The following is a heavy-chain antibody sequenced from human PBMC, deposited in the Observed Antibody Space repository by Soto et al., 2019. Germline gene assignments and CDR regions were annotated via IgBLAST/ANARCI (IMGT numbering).Heavy chain of an antibody. Sequence: PSETLSLTCAVSGGSISSGGYSWSWIRQPPGKGLEWIGYIYHSGSTYYNPSLKSRVTISVDRSKNQFSLKLSSVTAADTAVYYCERDLHYYGMDVSGQGTKVTSP. CDR3: ERDLHYYGMDV. CDR2: IYHSGST. CDR1: GGSISSGGYS. J-gene: IGHJ6*02. V-gene: IGHV4-30-2*01.